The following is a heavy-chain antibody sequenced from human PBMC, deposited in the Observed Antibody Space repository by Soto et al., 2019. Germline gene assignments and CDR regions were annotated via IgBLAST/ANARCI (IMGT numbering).Heavy chain of an antibody. J-gene: IGHJ3*02. V-gene: IGHV3-73*01. D-gene: IGHD1-26*01. CDR2: IRSKANSYAT. CDR1: AFTFSGSA. CDR3: TPDKWELNAFDI. Sequence: GSLRLSCAASAFTFSGSAIHWVRQASGKGLEWVGRIRSKANSYATAYAVSVKGRFTISRDDLKNTAYLQMNSLKTDDTAVYYCTPDKWELNAFDIWGQGTMVTVSS.